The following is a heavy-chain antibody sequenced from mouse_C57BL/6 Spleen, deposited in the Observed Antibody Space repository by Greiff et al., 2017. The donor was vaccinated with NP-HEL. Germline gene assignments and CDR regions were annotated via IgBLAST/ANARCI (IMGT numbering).Heavy chain of an antibody. CDR2: FYPGSGSI. D-gene: IGHD2-5*01. CDR1: GYTFTEYT. V-gene: IGHV1-62-2*01. J-gene: IGHJ3*01. Sequence: QVQLQQSGAELVKPGASVKLSCKASGYTFTEYTIHWVKQRSGQGLEWIGWFYPGSGSIKYNEKFKDKATLTADKSSSTVYMELSRLTSEDSAVYFCARHEGIVYYSNSAWFAYWGQGTLVTVSA. CDR3: ARHEGIVYYSNSAWFAY.